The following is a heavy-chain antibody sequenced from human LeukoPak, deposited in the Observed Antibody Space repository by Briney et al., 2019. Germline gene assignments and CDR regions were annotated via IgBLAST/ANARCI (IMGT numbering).Heavy chain of an antibody. V-gene: IGHV4-39*07. CDR1: GGSISSSSYY. CDR2: IYYSGST. CDR3: ARDYAFDI. J-gene: IGHJ3*02. Sequence: SETLSLTCTVSGGSISSSSYYWGWIRQPPGKGLEWIGSIYYSGSTYYNPSLKSRVTISVDTSKNQFSLKLSSVTAADTAVYYCARDYAFDIRGQGTLVTVSS.